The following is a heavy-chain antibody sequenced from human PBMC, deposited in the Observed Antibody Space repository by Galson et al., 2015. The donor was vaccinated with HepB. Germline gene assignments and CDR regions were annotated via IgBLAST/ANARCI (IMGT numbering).Heavy chain of an antibody. CDR1: GGSISSYY. Sequence: SETLSLTCTVSGGSISSYYWSWIRQPPGKGLEWIGYIYYSGSTNYNPSLKSRVTISVDTSKNQFSLKLSSVTAADTAVYYCARGPSSSGWNEGYFDYWGQGTLVTVSS. D-gene: IGHD6-19*01. J-gene: IGHJ4*02. CDR3: ARGPSSSGWNEGYFDY. V-gene: IGHV4-59*01. CDR2: IYYSGST.